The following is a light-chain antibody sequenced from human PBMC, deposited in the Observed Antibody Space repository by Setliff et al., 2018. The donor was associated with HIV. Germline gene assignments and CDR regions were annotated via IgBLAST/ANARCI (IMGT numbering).Light chain of an antibody. CDR1: NIGSKS. V-gene: IGLV3-21*04. CDR3: QVWDSATDHYV. CDR2: YDP. J-gene: IGLJ1*01. Sequence: ELTQPPSVSLAPGETARITCGGNNIGSKSVHWYQQKSGQAPVLVIFYDPDRLSGIPERFSGSSSGNTATLTISRVDAGDEADYYCQVWDSATDHYVFGAGTKVTVL.